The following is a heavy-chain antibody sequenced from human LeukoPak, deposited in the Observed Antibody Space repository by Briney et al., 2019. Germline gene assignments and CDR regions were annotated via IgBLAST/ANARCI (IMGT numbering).Heavy chain of an antibody. Sequence: LSQTLSLTCAISGDSVSSNSASWNWIRQSPSRGLEWLGRTYYRSKWRNDYAVSVKSRITISPDTSKNQFSLQLNSVTPEDTAVYYCVRDSDDYYWALDFWGQGTPVTVSS. CDR3: VRDSDDYYWALDF. D-gene: IGHD3-10*01. V-gene: IGHV6-1*01. J-gene: IGHJ4*02. CDR1: GDSVSSNSAS. CDR2: TYYRSKWRN.